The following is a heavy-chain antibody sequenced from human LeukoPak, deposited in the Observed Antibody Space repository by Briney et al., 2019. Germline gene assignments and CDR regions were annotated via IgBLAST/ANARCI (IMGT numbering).Heavy chain of an antibody. CDR2: INHSGST. D-gene: IGHD6-13*01. CDR1: GGSFSGYY. V-gene: IGHV4-34*01. CDR3: ATSQPQELGPIRDNWFDP. Sequence: PSETLSLTCAVYGGSFSGYYWSWIRQPPGKGLEWIGEINHSGSTNYNPSLKSRVTISVDTSKNQFSLKLSSVTAADTAVYYCATSQPQELGPIRDNWFDPWGQGTLVTVSS. J-gene: IGHJ5*02.